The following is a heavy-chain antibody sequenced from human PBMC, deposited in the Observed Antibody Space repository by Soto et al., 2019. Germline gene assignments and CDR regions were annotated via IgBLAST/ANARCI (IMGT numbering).Heavy chain of an antibody. J-gene: IGHJ6*02. CDR2: ISSSSSYI. D-gene: IGHD3-10*01. CDR1: GFTFSSYS. CDR3: ARDLVRGGYCYYGMDV. V-gene: IGHV3-21*01. Sequence: GGSLRLSCAASGFTFSSYSMNWVRQAPGKGLEWVSSISSSSSYIYYADSVKGRFTISRDNAKNSLYLQMNSLRAEDAAVYYCARDLVRGGYCYYGMDVWGQGTTVTVSS.